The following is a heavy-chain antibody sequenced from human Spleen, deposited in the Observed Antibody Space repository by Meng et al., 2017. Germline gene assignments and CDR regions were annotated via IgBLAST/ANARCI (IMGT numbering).Heavy chain of an antibody. J-gene: IGHJ4*02. V-gene: IGHV3-21*01. Sequence: GASLKISCAASGFTFSSDSMNWVRQATGKGLEWVSSISSSSSYIYYADSVKGRFTISRDNAKNSLYLQMISLSADDTAIYYCAREEVNYYDSTGLDYWGQGTPVTVSS. CDR3: AREEVNYYDSTGLDY. CDR1: GFTFSSDS. D-gene: IGHD3-22*01. CDR2: ISSSSSYI.